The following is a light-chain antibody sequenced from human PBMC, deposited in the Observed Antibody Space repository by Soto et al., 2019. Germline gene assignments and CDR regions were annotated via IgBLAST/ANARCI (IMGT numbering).Light chain of an antibody. CDR1: SSDVGGYNY. V-gene: IGLV2-14*01. Sequence: QSALTQPASVSGSPVQSITISCTGTSSDVGGYNYVSWYQQHPGKAPKLMIYEVSNRPSGVSNRFSGSKSGNTASLTISGLQAEDEADYYCSSYTSSRTLVFGGGTKVTVL. CDR3: SSYTSSRTLV. J-gene: IGLJ3*02. CDR2: EVS.